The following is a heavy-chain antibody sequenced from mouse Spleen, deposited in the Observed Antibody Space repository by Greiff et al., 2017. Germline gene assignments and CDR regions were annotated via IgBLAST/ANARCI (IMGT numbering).Heavy chain of an antibody. V-gene: IGHV2-2*01. CDR1: GFSLTSYG. Sequence: QVQLKQSGPGLVQPSQSLSITCTVSGFSLTSYGVHWVRQSPGKGLEWLGVIWSGGSTDYNAAFISRLSISKDNSKSQVFFKMNSLQADDTAIYYCDRKTTMVTTDGYYDAMDYWGQGTSVTVSS. J-gene: IGHJ4*01. D-gene: IGHD2-2*01. CDR3: DRKTTMVTTDGYYDAMDY. CDR2: IWSGGST.